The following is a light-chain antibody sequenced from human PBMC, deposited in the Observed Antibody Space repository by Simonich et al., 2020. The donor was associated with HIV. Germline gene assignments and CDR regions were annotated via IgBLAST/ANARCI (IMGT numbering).Light chain of an antibody. CDR2: CAS. Sequence: DIVMTQSPDSLAVSLGERATINCKSSRSVLYSSNKKNYLTWDQHKPGQPPNLLIYCASTRESGVPDRFRGSGSGANFTLTISRLQAEEVAVYYCQQYYNTPQTFGQGTKVEIK. J-gene: IGKJ1*01. V-gene: IGKV4-1*01. CDR1: RSVLYSSNKKNY. CDR3: QQYYNTPQT.